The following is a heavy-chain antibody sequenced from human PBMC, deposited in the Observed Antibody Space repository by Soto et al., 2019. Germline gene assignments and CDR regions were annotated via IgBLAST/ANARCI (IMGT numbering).Heavy chain of an antibody. V-gene: IGHV3-53*01. J-gene: IGHJ6*01. Sequence: PGGSLRLSCAASGFTVSSNYMSWVRQAPGKGLEWVSVIYSGGSTYYADSVKGRFTISRDNSKNTLYLQMNSLRAEDTAVYYCARDDWSDKYYGMDVWGQGTTVNVSS. CDR3: ARDDWSDKYYGMDV. D-gene: IGHD1-1*01. CDR1: GFTVSSNY. CDR2: IYSGGST.